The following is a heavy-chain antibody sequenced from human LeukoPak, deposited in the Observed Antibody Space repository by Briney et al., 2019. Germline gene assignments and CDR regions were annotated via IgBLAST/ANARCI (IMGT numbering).Heavy chain of an antibody. CDR2: IYHSGST. CDR3: ARRVGNDYELHFDY. Sequence: PSETLSLTCTVSGGSISSYYWNWIRQPPGKGLEWIGYIYHSGSTNYNPSLKSRVTMSADMSKNQFSLNLSSVTAADTAVYYCARRVGNDYELHFDYWGQGTLVTVSS. CDR1: GGSISSYY. J-gene: IGHJ4*02. V-gene: IGHV4-59*01. D-gene: IGHD4-17*01.